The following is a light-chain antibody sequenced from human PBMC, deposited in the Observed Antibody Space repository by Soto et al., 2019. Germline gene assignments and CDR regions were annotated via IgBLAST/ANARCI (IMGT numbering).Light chain of an antibody. CDR1: QGIGDT. J-gene: IGKJ1*01. CDR2: GAY. Sequence: EVVMTPSTATLSVSPVEGVTISSRANQGIGDTLAWYQHKPGQTPRLRIYGAYTRATGIPARFSGSGSGTDFTLTISRLEPEDFAVYYCQHYGSSWTFGQGTKVEIK. CDR3: QHYGSSWT. V-gene: IGKV3-15*01.